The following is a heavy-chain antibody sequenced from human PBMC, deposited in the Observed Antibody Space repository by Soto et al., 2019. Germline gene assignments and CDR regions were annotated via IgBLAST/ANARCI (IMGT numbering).Heavy chain of an antibody. D-gene: IGHD6-19*01. J-gene: IGHJ4*02. CDR2: INAGNGNT. CDR1: GYTFTSYA. Sequence: ASVKVSCKASGYTFTSYAMHWVRQAPGQRLERMGWINAGNGNTKYSQKFQGRVTITRDTSASTAYMELSSLRSEDTAMYYCARDAAIAVAGTLDYWGQGTLVTVSS. CDR3: ARDAAIAVAGTLDY. V-gene: IGHV1-3*01.